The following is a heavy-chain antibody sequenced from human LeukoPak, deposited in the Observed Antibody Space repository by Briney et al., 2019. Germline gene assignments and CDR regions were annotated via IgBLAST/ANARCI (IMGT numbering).Heavy chain of an antibody. V-gene: IGHV1-18*01. Sequence: ASVKVSCKASGYTFTSYGISWVRQAPGQGLEWMGWISAYNGNTNYAQKLQGRVTITTDTSTSTAYMELRSLRSDDTAVYYCARDVVVVVAATRSNWFDPWGQGTLVTVSS. J-gene: IGHJ5*02. CDR1: GYTFTSYG. CDR2: ISAYNGNT. D-gene: IGHD2-15*01. CDR3: ARDVVVVVAATRSNWFDP.